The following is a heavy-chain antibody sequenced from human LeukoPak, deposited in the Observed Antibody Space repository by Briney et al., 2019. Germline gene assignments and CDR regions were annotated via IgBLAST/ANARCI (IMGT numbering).Heavy chain of an antibody. CDR1: GGSISSGGYY. CDR2: IYYSGST. Sequence: SETLSLTCTVSGGSISSGGYYWSWIRQHPGKGLEWIGYIYYSGSTYYNPSLKSRVTISVDTSKNQFSLKLSSVTAADTAAYYCARVGYYYDSSGYYYDTRGAGLDYWGQGTLVTVSS. CDR3: ARVGYYYDSSGYYYDTRGAGLDY. V-gene: IGHV4-31*03. D-gene: IGHD3-22*01. J-gene: IGHJ4*02.